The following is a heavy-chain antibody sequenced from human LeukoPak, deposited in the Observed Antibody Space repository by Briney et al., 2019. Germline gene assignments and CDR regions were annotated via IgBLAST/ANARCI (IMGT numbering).Heavy chain of an antibody. CDR2: IWYDGSNE. Sequence: PGGSLRLSCAASGFTFSNSGMHWVRQAPGKGLEWVAVIWYDGSNEYYADAVKGRFILSRDNSKNTVHLQMNSLRVEDTSVYYCAREISMFVNAFDLWGQGTLVAVSS. CDR3: AREISMFVNAFDL. D-gene: IGHD3-10*02. CDR1: GFTFSNSG. J-gene: IGHJ3*01. V-gene: IGHV3-33*01.